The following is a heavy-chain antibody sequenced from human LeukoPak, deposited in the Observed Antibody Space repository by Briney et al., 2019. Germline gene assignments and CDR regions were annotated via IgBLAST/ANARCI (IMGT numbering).Heavy chain of an antibody. D-gene: IGHD5-18*01. J-gene: IGHJ4*02. CDR2: IYSGGST. CDR3: ACLGGYSYASAIDY. Sequence: GGSLRLSCAASGFTVSSNYMSWVRQAPGKGLEWVSVIYSGGSTYYADSVKGRFTISRDNSKNTLYLQMNSLRAEDTAVYYCACLGGYSYASAIDYWGQGTLVTVSS. CDR1: GFTVSSNY. V-gene: IGHV3-66*01.